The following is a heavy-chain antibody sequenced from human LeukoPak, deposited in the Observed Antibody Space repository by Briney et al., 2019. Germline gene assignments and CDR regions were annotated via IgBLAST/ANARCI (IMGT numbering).Heavy chain of an antibody. Sequence: SSETLSLTCTVSGGSISSYYWSWIRQPPGKGLEWIGYIYYSGSTNYNPSLKSRVTISVDTSKNQFSLKLSSVTAADTAVYYCARVRQQLVPAYFDYWGQGTLVTVSS. J-gene: IGHJ4*02. D-gene: IGHD6-13*01. CDR3: ARVRQQLVPAYFDY. V-gene: IGHV4-59*01. CDR1: GGSISSYY. CDR2: IYYSGST.